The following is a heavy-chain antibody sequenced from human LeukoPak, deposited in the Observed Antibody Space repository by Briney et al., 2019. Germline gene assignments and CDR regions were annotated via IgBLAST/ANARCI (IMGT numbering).Heavy chain of an antibody. Sequence: GGSLRLSCAASGFTFSSYWMSWVRQAPGKGLEWVANIKQDGSEKYYVDSVKGRFTISRDNSKNTLYLQMDSLRAGDTAVYYCAKDYNTGWYDYWGQGTLVTVSS. CDR2: IKQDGSEK. CDR1: GFTFSSYW. D-gene: IGHD6-19*01. J-gene: IGHJ4*02. V-gene: IGHV3-7*03. CDR3: AKDYNTGWYDY.